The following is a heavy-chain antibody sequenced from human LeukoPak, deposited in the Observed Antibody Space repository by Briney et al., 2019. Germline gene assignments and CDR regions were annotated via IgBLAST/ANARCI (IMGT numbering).Heavy chain of an antibody. Sequence: GGSLRLSCAASGXTFSIYAVSWVRQAPGKGLEWVSAISGSGRSTYYADSVKGRFTISRDNSKNTVYLQTNSLRAEDTAVYYCAKDQAIEWESHFDYWGQGILVTVSS. J-gene: IGHJ4*02. CDR2: ISGSGRST. CDR3: AKDQAIEWESHFDY. V-gene: IGHV3-23*01. D-gene: IGHD1-26*01. CDR1: GXTFSIYA.